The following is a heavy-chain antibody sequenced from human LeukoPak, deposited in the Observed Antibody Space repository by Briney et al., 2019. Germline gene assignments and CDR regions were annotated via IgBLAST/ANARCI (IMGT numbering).Heavy chain of an antibody. V-gene: IGHV4-39*07. CDR1: GGSISGSGYY. Sequence: SETLSLTCTVSGGSISGSGYYWGWVRQPPGKGLEWIGSIYESGSTNYNPSLKSRVTISVDTSKNQFSLKLSSVTAADTAVYYCARLGIAVAGRSPSFDYWGQGTLVTVSS. CDR3: ARLGIAVAGRSPSFDY. CDR2: IYESGST. J-gene: IGHJ4*02. D-gene: IGHD6-19*01.